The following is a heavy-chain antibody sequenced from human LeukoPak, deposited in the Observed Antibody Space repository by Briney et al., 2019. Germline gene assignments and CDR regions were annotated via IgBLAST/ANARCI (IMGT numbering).Heavy chain of an antibody. J-gene: IGHJ6*02. Sequence: GASVKVSCKASGYTFTSYGISWVRQAPGQGLEWMGWISAYNGNTNYAQKLQGRVTMTTDTSTSTAYMELRSLRSDDTAVYYSARDCRYDFWSGYYYYYYGMDVWGQGTTVTVSS. CDR1: GYTFTSYG. D-gene: IGHD3-3*01. CDR2: ISAYNGNT. CDR3: ARDCRYDFWSGYYYYYYGMDV. V-gene: IGHV1-18*01.